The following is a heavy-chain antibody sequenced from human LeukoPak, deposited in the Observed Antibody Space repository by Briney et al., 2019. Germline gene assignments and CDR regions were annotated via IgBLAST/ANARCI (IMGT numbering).Heavy chain of an antibody. J-gene: IGHJ3*02. CDR1: GFTFSDYF. D-gene: IGHD2-8*01. CDR3: ARVLGCTNGVCHDAFDI. Sequence: PGGSLRLSCGASGFTFSDYFMSWIRQAPGKGLEWLSHISSSGTGYYTDSVKGRFTISRDNAKNSLYLQMNSLRAEDTAVYYCARVLGCTNGVCHDAFDIWGQGTVVTVSS. V-gene: IGHV3-69-1*01. CDR2: ISSSGTG.